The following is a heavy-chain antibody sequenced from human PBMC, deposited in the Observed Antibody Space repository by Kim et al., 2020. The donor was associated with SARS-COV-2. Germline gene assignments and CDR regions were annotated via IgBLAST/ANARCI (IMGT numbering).Heavy chain of an antibody. CDR3: ARRDGDF. J-gene: IGHJ4*02. CDR1: GFTFSDHQ. Sequence: GSLRLSCAASGFTFSDHQMSWMRQAPGQGPEWVSYISSSGSHTSYADSVKGRFLVSRDNAKNSLYLQMNGLKVDDTAMYYCARRDGDFWGQGTLVTVSS. V-gene: IGHV3-11*03. CDR2: ISSSGSHT.